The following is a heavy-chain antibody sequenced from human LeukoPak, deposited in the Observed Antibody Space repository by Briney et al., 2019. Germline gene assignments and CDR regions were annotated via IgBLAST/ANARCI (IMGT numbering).Heavy chain of an antibody. Sequence: GASVKVSCKPSGYTFNIYGIIWVRQAPGQGLEWMGWISAYNGNTNYAQKLQGRVTMTTDTSTSTAYMELRSLRSDDTAVYYCARAQHEGLTYYYDILTGYYKGDWFDPWGQGTLVTVSS. CDR3: ARAQHEGLTYYYDILTGYYKGDWFDP. V-gene: IGHV1-18*01. D-gene: IGHD3-9*01. CDR2: ISAYNGNT. CDR1: GYTFNIYG. J-gene: IGHJ5*02.